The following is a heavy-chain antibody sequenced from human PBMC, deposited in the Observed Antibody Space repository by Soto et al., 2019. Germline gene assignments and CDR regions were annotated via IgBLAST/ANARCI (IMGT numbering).Heavy chain of an antibody. Sequence: EVQLVESGGGLVQPGGSLRLSCAASGFTFSSYWMHWVRQAPGKGLVWVSRIDSDGRTTRYADSVKGRFTISRDNAKNMLYLQVNSLRAEVTAVYYCARDGGSGTPFDYWGQGALVTVSS. D-gene: IGHD3-16*01. CDR1: GFTFSSYW. V-gene: IGHV3-74*01. J-gene: IGHJ4*02. CDR3: ARDGGSGTPFDY. CDR2: IDSDGRTT.